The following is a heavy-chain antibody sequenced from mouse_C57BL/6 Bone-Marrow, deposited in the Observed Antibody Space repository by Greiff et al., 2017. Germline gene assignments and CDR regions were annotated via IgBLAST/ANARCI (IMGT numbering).Heavy chain of an antibody. CDR1: GYTFTSYW. J-gene: IGHJ2*01. D-gene: IGHD1-1*01. V-gene: IGHV1-53*01. CDR2: INPSNGGT. CDR3: AREGATVVAYYFDY. Sequence: QVQLQQPGTELVKPGASVKLSCKASGYTFTSYWMHWVKQRPGQGLEWIGNINPSNGGTNYNEKFKSKATLTVDKSSSTAYMQLSSLTSEDAAVYYCAREGATVVAYYFDYWGQGTTLTVSS.